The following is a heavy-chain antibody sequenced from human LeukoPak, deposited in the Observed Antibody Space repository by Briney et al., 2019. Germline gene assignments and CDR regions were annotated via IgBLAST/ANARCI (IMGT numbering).Heavy chain of an antibody. CDR2: INTNTGNP. CDR1: GYTFTSYA. CDR3: ARSTLVVAATPALGY. D-gene: IGHD2-15*01. J-gene: IGHJ4*02. V-gene: IGHV7-4-1*02. Sequence: ASVKVSCKASGYTFTSYAMNWVRQAPGQGLEWMGWINTNTGNPTYAQGFTGRFVFSLDTSVSTAYLQISSLEAEDTAVYYCARSTLVVAATPALGYWGQGTLVTVSS.